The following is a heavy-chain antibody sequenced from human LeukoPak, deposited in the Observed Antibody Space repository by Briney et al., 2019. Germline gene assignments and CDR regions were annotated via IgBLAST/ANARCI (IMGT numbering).Heavy chain of an antibody. CDR1: GFTFNRYG. V-gene: IGHV3-30*02. CDR3: ARDFSRFGELLGY. J-gene: IGHJ4*02. Sequence: GGSLRLSCTASGFTFNRYGMHWIRQPPSKGLEWAAYIRYDSSDKKYGVSVEGRLTISRDNSKNTLYLQMNSLRAEDTAVYYCARDFSRFGELLGYWGQGTLVTVSS. D-gene: IGHD3-10*01. CDR2: IRYDSSDK.